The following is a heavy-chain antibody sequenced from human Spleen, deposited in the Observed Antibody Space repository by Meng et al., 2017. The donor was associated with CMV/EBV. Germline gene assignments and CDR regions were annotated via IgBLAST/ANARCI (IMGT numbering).Heavy chain of an antibody. Sequence: GESLKISCASSGFTFSTYWMHWVRHVPGKGLVWVSRVNSDGTYTSYADSVKGRFTISRNNAKNTLYLQMNSLRAEDTAVYYCARDENLGDCSSSSCPFDYWGQGMLVTVSS. CDR3: ARDENLGDCSSSSCPFDY. CDR2: VNSDGTYT. D-gene: IGHD2-2*01. V-gene: IGHV3-74*01. CDR1: GFTFSTYW. J-gene: IGHJ4*02.